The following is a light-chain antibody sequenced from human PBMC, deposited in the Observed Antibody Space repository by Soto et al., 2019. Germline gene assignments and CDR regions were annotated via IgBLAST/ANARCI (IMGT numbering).Light chain of an antibody. CDR3: QQYNSSPLT. J-gene: IGKJ4*01. CDR2: DAS. CDR1: QSISNW. Sequence: DIQMTQSPSTLSASVGDRVTITCRANQSISNWLAWYQQRPGKAPNLLISDASSLQSGVPSRFSGSGYGREFTLSISNLQPDDLATYYCQQYNSSPLTFGGGTKVAIK. V-gene: IGKV1-5*01.